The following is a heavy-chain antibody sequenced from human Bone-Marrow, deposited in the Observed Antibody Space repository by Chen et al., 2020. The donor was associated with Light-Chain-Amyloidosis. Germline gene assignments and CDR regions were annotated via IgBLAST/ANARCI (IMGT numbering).Heavy chain of an antibody. V-gene: IGHV5-51*01. Sequence: EVQLEQSGPEVKKPGESLKISCKGSGYTFPNYWIGWVRQMPGKGLEWMGVIFPDDSDARSSPSFEGQVTISADKSITTAYLQWRSLKASDTAMYYCARLRDGYNFDYWGQGTLVTVSS. CDR2: IFPDDSDA. CDR1: GYTFPNYW. D-gene: IGHD5-12*01. CDR3: ARLRDGYNFDY. J-gene: IGHJ4*02.